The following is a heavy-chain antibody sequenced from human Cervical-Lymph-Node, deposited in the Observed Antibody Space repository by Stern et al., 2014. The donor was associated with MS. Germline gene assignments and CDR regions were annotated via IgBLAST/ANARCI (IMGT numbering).Heavy chain of an antibody. J-gene: IGHJ4*02. CDR3: AKEGANDCFDY. Sequence: QVQLVQSGAEVRKPGASVKVSCKASGYTFTSYAMHWVRQAPGQRLEWMGGINAGTGNTKYSQKFQARVTLTRDTSASTAYMELSSLRSEDTAVYYCAKEGANDCFDYWGQGTLVTVSS. CDR2: INAGTGNT. CDR1: GYTFTSYA. V-gene: IGHV1-3*01.